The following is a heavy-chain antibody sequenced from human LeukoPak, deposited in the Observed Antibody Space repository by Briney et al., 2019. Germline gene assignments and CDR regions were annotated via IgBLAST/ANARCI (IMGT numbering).Heavy chain of an antibody. J-gene: IGHJ4*02. CDR3: ARGLYYDFWSGYSIFDY. CDR2: INHSGST. V-gene: IGHV4-34*01. CDR1: GGSFSGYY. Sequence: SETLSLTCAVYGGSFSGYYWSWIRQPPGKGLEWIGEINHSGSTNYNPSLKSRVTISVDTSKNQFSLKLSSVTAAGTAVYYCARGLYYDFWSGYSIFDYWGQGTLVTVSS. D-gene: IGHD3-3*01.